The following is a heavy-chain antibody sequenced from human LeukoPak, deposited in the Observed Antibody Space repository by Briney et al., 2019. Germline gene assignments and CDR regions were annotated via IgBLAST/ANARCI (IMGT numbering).Heavy chain of an antibody. D-gene: IGHD3-3*01. CDR1: GGTSSSYT. V-gene: IGHV1-69*02. CDR2: IIPVLRRT. Sequence: SVKVSCKASGGTSSSYTIVWVRQAPGQGLELMGRIIPVLRRTHYAQKSQDRVTLTADRITTTAYMELRSLRSEDTAMYYCGRSESDFFVDYWGQGTLVTVSS. J-gene: IGHJ4*02. CDR3: GRSESDFFVDY.